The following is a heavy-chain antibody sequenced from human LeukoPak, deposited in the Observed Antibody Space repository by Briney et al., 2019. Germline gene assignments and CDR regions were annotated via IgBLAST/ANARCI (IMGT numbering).Heavy chain of an antibody. V-gene: IGHV3-48*02. J-gene: IGHJ4*02. CDR1: GFTFSSYS. D-gene: IGHD1-26*01. Sequence: PGGSLRLSCAASGFTFSSYSMNWVRQAPGKGLEWVSYISSSSSTIYYADSVKGRFTISRDNAKNSLYLQMNSLRDEDTAVYYCVRGSRTPWELDVLFDYWGQGTLVTVSS. CDR3: VRGSRTPWELDVLFDY. CDR2: ISSSSSTI.